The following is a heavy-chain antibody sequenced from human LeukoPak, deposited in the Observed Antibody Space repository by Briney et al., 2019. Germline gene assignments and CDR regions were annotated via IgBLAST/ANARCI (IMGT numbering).Heavy chain of an antibody. D-gene: IGHD4-17*01. J-gene: IGHJ5*02. V-gene: IGHV4-31*03. CDR2: IYYSGST. CDR1: GGSISSGGYY. Sequence: SEALSLTCTVSGGSISSGGYYWSWIRQHPGKGLEWIGYIYYSGSTYYNPSLKSRVTISVDTSKNQFSLKLSSVTAADTALYYCARYDYGDCWFDPWGQGTLVTVSS. CDR3: ARYDYGDCWFDP.